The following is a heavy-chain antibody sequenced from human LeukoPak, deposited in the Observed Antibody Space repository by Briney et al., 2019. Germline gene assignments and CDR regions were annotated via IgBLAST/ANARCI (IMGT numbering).Heavy chain of an antibody. CDR2: ISGSGGST. D-gene: IGHD2-8*01. Sequence: GGYLRLSCAASGFTFSSYAMSWVHQAPGKGLEWVSAISGSGGSTYYADSVKGRFTISRDNSKNTLYLQTNSLRAEDTAVYYCAKDAYNGVCPDYWGQGTLVTVSS. V-gene: IGHV3-23*01. CDR3: AKDAYNGVCPDY. CDR1: GFTFSSYA. J-gene: IGHJ4*02.